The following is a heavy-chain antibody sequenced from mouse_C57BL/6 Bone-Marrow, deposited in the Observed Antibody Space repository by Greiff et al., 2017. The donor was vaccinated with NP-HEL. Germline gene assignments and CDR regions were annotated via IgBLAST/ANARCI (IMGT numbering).Heavy chain of an antibody. Sequence: EVQLQQSGGGLVKPGGSLKLSCAASGFTFSDYGMHWVRQAPEKGLEWVAYISSGSSTIYYADTVKGRFTISRDNAKNTLFLQMTSLRSEDTAMYYCARGVLRRLGYWSQGTTLTVSS. CDR3: ARGVLRRLGY. CDR1: GFTFSDYG. J-gene: IGHJ2*01. CDR2: ISSGSSTI. D-gene: IGHD1-2*01. V-gene: IGHV5-17*01.